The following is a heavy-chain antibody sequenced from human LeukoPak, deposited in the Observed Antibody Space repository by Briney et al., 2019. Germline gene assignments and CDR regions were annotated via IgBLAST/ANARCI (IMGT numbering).Heavy chain of an antibody. CDR2: IYYSGST. V-gene: IGHV4-39*07. CDR3: ARDHCSGGSCYWDY. Sequence: SETLSLTCTVSGGSISSSSYYWGWIRQPPGKGLEWIGTIYYSGSTYYNPSLKSRVTISVDTSKNQFSLRLSSVTAADTAVYYCARDHCSGGSCYWDYWGQGTLVTVSS. CDR1: GGSISSSSYY. J-gene: IGHJ4*02. D-gene: IGHD2-15*01.